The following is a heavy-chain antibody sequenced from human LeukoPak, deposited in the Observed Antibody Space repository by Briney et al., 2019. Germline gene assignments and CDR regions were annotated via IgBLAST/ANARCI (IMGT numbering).Heavy chain of an antibody. Sequence: GGPLRLSCAASGFTFSSYSMNWVRQAPGKGLEWVSSISSSSSYIYYADSVKGRFTISRDNAKNPLYLQMNSLRAEDTAVYYCARDAIVATIPNDYWGQGTLVTVSS. CDR1: GFTFSSYS. J-gene: IGHJ4*02. V-gene: IGHV3-21*01. CDR3: ARDAIVATIPNDY. CDR2: ISSSSSYI. D-gene: IGHD5-12*01.